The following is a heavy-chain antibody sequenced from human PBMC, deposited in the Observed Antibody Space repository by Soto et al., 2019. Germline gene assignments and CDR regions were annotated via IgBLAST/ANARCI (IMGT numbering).Heavy chain of an antibody. CDR3: ARGTGGNSGYFDY. CDR2: ISFSGGT. J-gene: IGHJ4*02. D-gene: IGHD5-12*01. V-gene: IGHV4-39*02. CDR1: GDSISSSSYY. Sequence: SETLSLTCTVSGDSISSSSYYWGWIRQPPGKGLQWIGSISFSGGTYNNPSLKSRVSISVDTSKNQFSLELSSVTAADPAVYYCARGTGGNSGYFDYWGQGALVTVSS.